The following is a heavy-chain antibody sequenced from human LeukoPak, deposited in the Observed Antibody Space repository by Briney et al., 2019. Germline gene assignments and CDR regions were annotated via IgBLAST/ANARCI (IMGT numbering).Heavy chain of an antibody. D-gene: IGHD4-17*01. CDR2: INGDGSTS. V-gene: IGHV3-74*01. CDR1: GFTFYSYW. Sequence: GGSLRLSCAASGFTFYSYWMHWVRQAPGKGLVWVSCINGDGSTSNYADSVKGRFTISRGNAKNTLYLQMHSLRAEDTAVYYCARDEPTVTTGPPVGSWGQGTLVTVSS. CDR3: ARDEPTVTTGPPVGS. J-gene: IGHJ4*02.